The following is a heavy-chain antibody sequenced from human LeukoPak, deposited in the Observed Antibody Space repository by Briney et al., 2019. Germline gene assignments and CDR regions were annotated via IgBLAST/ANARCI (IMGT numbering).Heavy chain of an antibody. J-gene: IGHJ4*02. CDR1: GFTVSSNY. Sequence: AGGSLRLSCAASGFTVSSNYMSWVRQAPGKGLEWVSVIYSGGSTYYADSVKGRFTIFRDNSKNTLYLQMNSLRAEDTAVYYCATSSVRANFDYWGQGTLVTVSS. V-gene: IGHV3-53*01. CDR3: ATSSVRANFDY. D-gene: IGHD2-2*01. CDR2: IYSGGST.